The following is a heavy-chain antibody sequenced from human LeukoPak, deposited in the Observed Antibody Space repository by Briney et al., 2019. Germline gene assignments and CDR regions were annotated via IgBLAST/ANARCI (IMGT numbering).Heavy chain of an antibody. Sequence: GGSLSLSCAAAGFTFSSYWILWVRQAPGEGVMLVSRIIGDWSSTSYAESVKGRFTISRDNAKNTLYLQMNSLRAEDTAVYYCARGGSGNYYTTWGQGTLVTVSS. CDR2: IIGDWSST. D-gene: IGHD3-3*01. V-gene: IGHV3-74*01. CDR3: ARGGSGNYYTT. J-gene: IGHJ5*02. CDR1: GFTFSSYW.